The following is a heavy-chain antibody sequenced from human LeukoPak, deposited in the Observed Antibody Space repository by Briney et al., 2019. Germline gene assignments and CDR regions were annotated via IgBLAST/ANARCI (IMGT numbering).Heavy chain of an antibody. V-gene: IGHV3-23*01. D-gene: IGHD2-8*02. J-gene: IGHJ5*02. CDR2: ISGGGGST. CDR3: ARGYCTATDCHGGWWFHL. Sequence: GGSLRLSCAASGFTFSSYAMSWVRQAPGKGLEWVSAISGGGGSTYYAGSVKGRFTISRDNSKNTVYLQMTNLRVEDTAVYFCARGYCTATDCHGGWWFHLWGQGTLVSVSS. CDR1: GFTFSSYA.